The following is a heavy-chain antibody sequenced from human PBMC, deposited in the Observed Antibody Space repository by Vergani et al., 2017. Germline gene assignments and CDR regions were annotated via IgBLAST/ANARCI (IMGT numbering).Heavy chain of an antibody. CDR3: ARDRLSVRAITGTNRNDY. CDR2: ISAYNGNT. J-gene: IGHJ4*02. D-gene: IGHD1-20*01. CDR1: GYTFTSYG. V-gene: IGHV1-18*01. Sequence: QVQLVQSGAEVKKPGASVKVSCKASGYTFTSYGISWVRQAPGQGLEWMGWISAYNGNTNYAQKLQGRVTMTTDTSTSPSYMELRSLRSDDTAVYYCARDRLSVRAITGTNRNDYWGQGTLVTVSS.